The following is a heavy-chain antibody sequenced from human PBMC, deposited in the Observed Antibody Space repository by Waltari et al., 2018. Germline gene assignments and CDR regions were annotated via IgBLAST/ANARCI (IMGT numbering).Heavy chain of an antibody. V-gene: IGHV3-48*01. CDR2: ISSSSSII. Sequence: EVQLVESGGGFIQPGGSLRLSCAGSGLTFSTYTMNWVRQAPGKGLEWVSSISSSSSIIYYADSVKGRFTISRDNAKDSLYLQMNSLRAEDTALYYCARRYSSTWPFDYWGQGTLVTVSS. J-gene: IGHJ4*02. CDR3: ARRYSSTWPFDY. D-gene: IGHD6-13*01. CDR1: GLTFSTYT.